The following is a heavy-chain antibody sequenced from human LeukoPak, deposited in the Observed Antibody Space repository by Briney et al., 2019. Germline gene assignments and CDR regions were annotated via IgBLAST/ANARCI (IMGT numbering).Heavy chain of an antibody. CDR1: GYSFTSYD. Sequence: ASVKVSCKASGYSFTSYDINWVRQATGQGLEWMGWMNPNSGNTGYAQKFQGRVTMTKNTSITTAYMELSSLRSEDTAVYYCARALSWTTESYYYMDVWGKGTRVTVSS. D-gene: IGHD3/OR15-3a*01. V-gene: IGHV1-8*01. CDR3: ARALSWTTESYYYMDV. CDR2: MNPNSGNT. J-gene: IGHJ6*03.